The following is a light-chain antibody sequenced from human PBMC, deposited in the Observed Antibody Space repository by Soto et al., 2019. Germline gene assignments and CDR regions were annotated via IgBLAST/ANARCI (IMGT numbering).Light chain of an antibody. CDR2: KAS. J-gene: IGKJ4*01. V-gene: IGKV1-5*03. Sequence: DIQMTQSPSTLSASVGDTVTITCRASQSISSWLAWYQQKPGKTPKLLIYKASSLEFGVPSRFSGSESGTEFTLTISSLQPDDFATYYCQQYSTYQLTFGGGTKVEIK. CDR1: QSISSW. CDR3: QQYSTYQLT.